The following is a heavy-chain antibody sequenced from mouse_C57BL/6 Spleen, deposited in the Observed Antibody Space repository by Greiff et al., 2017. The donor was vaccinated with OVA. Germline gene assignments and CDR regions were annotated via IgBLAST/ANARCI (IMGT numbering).Heavy chain of an antibody. J-gene: IGHJ1*03. CDR2: IYPGSGST. CDR3: ARNGIRSTPWYFDV. Sequence: QVQLQQPGAELVKPGASVKMSCKASGYTFTSYWITWVKQRPGQGLEWIGDIYPGSGSTNYNEKFKSKATLTVDTSSSTAYMQLSSLTSEDSAVYYCARNGIRSTPWYFDVWGTGTTVTVSS. CDR1: GYTFTSYW. V-gene: IGHV1-55*01. D-gene: IGHD5-1*01.